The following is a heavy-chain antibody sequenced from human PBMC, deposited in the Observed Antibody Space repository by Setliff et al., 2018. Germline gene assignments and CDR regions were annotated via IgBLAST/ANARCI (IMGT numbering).Heavy chain of an antibody. Sequence: SETLSLTCTVSGASIRGNSYYWAWIRQPPGKGLEFIGYVYYSGTANYSPSLRSRLTISVDTSKNQFSLKLSSVTAADTAVYYCARDSHLGIGDGFDLWGQGTMVTVSS. CDR1: GASIRGNSYY. D-gene: IGHD7-27*01. CDR3: ARDSHLGIGDGFDL. CDR2: VYYSGTA. J-gene: IGHJ3*01. V-gene: IGHV4-61*05.